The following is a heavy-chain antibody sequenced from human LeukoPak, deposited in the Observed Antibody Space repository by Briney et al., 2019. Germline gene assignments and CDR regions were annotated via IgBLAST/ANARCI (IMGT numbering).Heavy chain of an antibody. CDR3: ASVFDS. CDR2: ISDSGGTT. J-gene: IGHJ4*02. Sequence: PGGSLRLSCVASGFTFRTYAMSWVRQAPGKGLEWVSGISDSGGTTYYVDSVKGRFTISRDNAKNTVSLQMNSLSAEDTAVYYCASVFDSWGQGTLVTVSS. V-gene: IGHV3-23*01. D-gene: IGHD5/OR15-5a*01. CDR1: GFTFRTYA.